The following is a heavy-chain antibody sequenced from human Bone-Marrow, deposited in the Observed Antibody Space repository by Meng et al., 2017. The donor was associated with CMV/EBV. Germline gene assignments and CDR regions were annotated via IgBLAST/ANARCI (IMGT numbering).Heavy chain of an antibody. D-gene: IGHD2-2*01. J-gene: IGHJ6*02. V-gene: IGHV1-8*03. CDR2: INPNNGNT. Sequence: ASVKVSCKASRYTFTTYDIYGVRQTTGQGLEWMGWINPNNGNTGYAQKFQGRVTITRNPSISTAYMALRTLTSEDTAMYYCARCQYTCSSIKCHDFFFYGMTSGAKGPRSPSP. CDR3: ARCQYTCSSIKCHDFFFYGMTS. CDR1: RYTFTTYD.